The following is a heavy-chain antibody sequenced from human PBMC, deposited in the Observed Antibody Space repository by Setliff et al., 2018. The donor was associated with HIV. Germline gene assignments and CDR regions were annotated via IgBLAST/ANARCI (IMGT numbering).Heavy chain of an antibody. V-gene: IGHV2-5*02. CDR2: IYWDDDK. D-gene: IGHD1-26*01. CDR1: GFSLSTSGVG. CDR3: VRDPIEGSPDYFDY. Sequence: SGPTLVNPTQTLTLTCTFSGFSLSTSGVGVGWIRQPPGKALEWLALIYWDDDKRYSPSLKTRLTITRLTISRDNSRNTLFLQMNNLRPEDTATYYCVRDPIEGSPDYFDYWGQGALVTVSS. J-gene: IGHJ4*02.